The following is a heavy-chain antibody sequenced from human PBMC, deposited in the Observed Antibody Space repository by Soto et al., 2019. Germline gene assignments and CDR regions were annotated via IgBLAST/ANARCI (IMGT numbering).Heavy chain of an antibody. J-gene: IGHJ6*02. D-gene: IGHD3-10*01. CDR1: GYTFTSYY. V-gene: IGHV1-46*01. Sequence: GASVKVSCKASGYTFTSYYMHWVRQAPGQGLEWMGIINPSGGSTSYAQKFQGRVTMTRDTSTSTVYMELSSLRSEDTAVYYCARDWVVRGLLWFGESAGYGMDVWGQGTTVTAP. CDR3: ARDWVVRGLLWFGESAGYGMDV. CDR2: INPSGGST.